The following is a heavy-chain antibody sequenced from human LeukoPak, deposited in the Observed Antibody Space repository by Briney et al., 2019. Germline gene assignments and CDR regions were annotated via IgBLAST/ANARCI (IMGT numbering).Heavy chain of an antibody. J-gene: IGHJ6*02. CDR1: GGSISSYY. D-gene: IGHD1-1*01. CDR2: IYYSGST. Sequence: PSETLSLTCTVSGGSISSYYWSWIRQPPGKGLEWIGYIYYSGSTNYNPSLKSRVTISVDTSKNQFSLKLSSVPAADTAVYYCARAATGPLPNYYYYYGMDVWGQGTTVTVSS. V-gene: IGHV4-59*01. CDR3: ARAATGPLPNYYYYYGMDV.